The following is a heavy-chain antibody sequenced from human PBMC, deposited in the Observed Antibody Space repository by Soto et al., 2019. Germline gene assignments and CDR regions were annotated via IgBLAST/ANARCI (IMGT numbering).Heavy chain of an antibody. V-gene: IGHV3-64*01. J-gene: IGHJ6*03. D-gene: IGHD6-6*01. CDR2: ISSNGVGT. Sequence: GGPLRLSCAASGFTLIDYAMDWVRKAPWKGLEYVSGISSNGVGTYYANSVQGRFTISRDNSKNTVYLQMGSLRPEDMALYYCARRARPDFYYMDVWGKGTTVTVSS. CDR1: GFTLIDYA. CDR3: ARRARPDFYYMDV.